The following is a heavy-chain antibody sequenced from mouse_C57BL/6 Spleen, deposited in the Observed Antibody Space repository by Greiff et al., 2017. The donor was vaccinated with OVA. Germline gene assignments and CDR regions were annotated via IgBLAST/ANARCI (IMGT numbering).Heavy chain of an antibody. CDR3: AREKELGPLDY. J-gene: IGHJ2*01. D-gene: IGHD4-1*01. Sequence: VMLVESGAELVKPGASVKISCKASGYAFSSYWMNWVKQRPGKGLEWIGQIYPGDGDTNYNGKFKGKATLTADKSSSTAYMQLSSLTSEDSAVYFCAREKELGPLDYWGKGTTLTVSS. CDR2: IYPGDGDT. CDR1: GYAFSSYW. V-gene: IGHV1-80*01.